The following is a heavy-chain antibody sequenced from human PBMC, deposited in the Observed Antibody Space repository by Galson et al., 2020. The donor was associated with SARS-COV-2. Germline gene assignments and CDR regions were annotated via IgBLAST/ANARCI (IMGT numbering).Heavy chain of an antibody. Sequence: GESLKISCADSGFTFSSYWMHWVRQAPGQGLVWVPRINSDGSSTSYAASVKGRFTISRDNAKHTLYLQMNSLRAEDTAVYYCARDHAYFDSWFDPWGQGTLVTVSS. CDR3: ARDHAYFDSWFDP. CDR2: INSDGSST. V-gene: IGHV3-74*01. CDR1: GFTFSSYW. J-gene: IGHJ5*02. D-gene: IGHD3-9*01.